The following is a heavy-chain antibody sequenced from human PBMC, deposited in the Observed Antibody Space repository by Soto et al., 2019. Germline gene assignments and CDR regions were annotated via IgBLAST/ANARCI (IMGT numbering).Heavy chain of an antibody. CDR3: AKADGEQWLVPHLDN. J-gene: IGHJ4*02. Sequence: EVQLLESGGGVVQPGGSLRLSCVASGFNFKKFAMAWVRQAPGEGLEWVSGISCCGGSTSYADSVKGRFSIARDDSKNTLSRQMNSLRVEDTAKYYCAKADGEQWLVPHLDNWGQGTLVTVS. D-gene: IGHD6-19*01. CDR1: GFNFKKFA. V-gene: IGHV3-23*01. CDR2: ISCCGGST.